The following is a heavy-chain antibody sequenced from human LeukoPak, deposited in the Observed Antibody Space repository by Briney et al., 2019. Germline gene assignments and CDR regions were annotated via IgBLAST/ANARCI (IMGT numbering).Heavy chain of an antibody. CDR3: ARDHGYDY. V-gene: IGHV3-7*05. CDR2: INEDGSEK. J-gene: IGHJ4*02. D-gene: IGHD5-18*01. Sequence: PGRSLRLSCAASGFIFSNYGMHWVRQAPGKGLEWVANINEDGSEKKYVDSVRGRFTISKDNAKNSVFLQMNSLTVDDTAVYYCARDHGYDYWGQGTLVTVSS. CDR1: GFIFSNYG.